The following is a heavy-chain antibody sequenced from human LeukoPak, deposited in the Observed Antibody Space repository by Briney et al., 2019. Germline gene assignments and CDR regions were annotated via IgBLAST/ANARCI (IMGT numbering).Heavy chain of an antibody. J-gene: IGHJ3*02. D-gene: IGHD3-22*01. Sequence: SETLSLTCTVSGGSISTYYWSWIRQPPGKGLELIGYFYYSGSTNYNPSLKSRITISVDTSKNQFSLSLISVTAADTAVYYCARVRRVLITTNDAFDIWGQGTVVTVSS. CDR1: GGSISTYY. V-gene: IGHV4-59*01. CDR2: FYYSGST. CDR3: ARVRRVLITTNDAFDI.